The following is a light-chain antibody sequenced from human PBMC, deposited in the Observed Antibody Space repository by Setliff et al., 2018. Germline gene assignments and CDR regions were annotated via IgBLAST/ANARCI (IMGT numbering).Light chain of an antibody. CDR3: CSYTGFSYV. CDR2: DVT. CDR1: SRDVGAYNY. Sequence: QSALTQPRSVSGSPGQSVTISCTGTSRDVGAYNYVSWYQQHPGKVPKPMIYDVTKRPSGVPDRFSGSKSGNTASLTVSGLQAEDEADYYCCSYTGFSYVFGSGTKVTVL. J-gene: IGLJ1*01. V-gene: IGLV2-11*01.